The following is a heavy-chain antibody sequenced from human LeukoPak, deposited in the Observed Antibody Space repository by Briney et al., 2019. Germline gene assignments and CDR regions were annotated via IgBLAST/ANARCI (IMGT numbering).Heavy chain of an antibody. CDR1: GYTFTGYY. D-gene: IGHD6-13*01. Sequence: ASVKVSCKASGYTFTGYYMHWVRQAPGQGLEWMGRINPNSGGTNYAQKFLGRVTMTRDTSISTAYMDLSRLRSDDTAVYHCAREPLDSSSWSYYFDYWGQGTLVTVSS. CDR3: AREPLDSSSWSYYFDY. CDR2: INPNSGGT. V-gene: IGHV1-2*06. J-gene: IGHJ4*02.